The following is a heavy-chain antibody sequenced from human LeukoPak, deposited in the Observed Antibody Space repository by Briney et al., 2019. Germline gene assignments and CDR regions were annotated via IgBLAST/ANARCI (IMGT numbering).Heavy chain of an antibody. Sequence: SETLSLTCTVSGGSISSYYWSWIRQPPGKGLEWIGYIYTSGSTNYNPSLKSRVTISVDTSKNQFSLKLSSVTAADTAVYYCAGGAPIAAAEFDYWGQGTLVTVSS. J-gene: IGHJ4*02. V-gene: IGHV4-4*09. CDR2: IYTSGST. CDR1: GGSISSYY. D-gene: IGHD6-13*01. CDR3: AGGAPIAAAEFDY.